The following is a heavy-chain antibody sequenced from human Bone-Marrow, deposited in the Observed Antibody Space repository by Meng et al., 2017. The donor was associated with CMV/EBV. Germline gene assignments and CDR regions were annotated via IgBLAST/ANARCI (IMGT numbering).Heavy chain of an antibody. CDR1: GGSISSSSYY. CDR2: IYYSGST. J-gene: IGHJ2*01. D-gene: IGHD6-13*01. V-gene: IGHV4-39*07. Sequence: SETLSLTCTVSGGSISSSSYYWGWIRQPPGKGLEWIGSIYYSGSTYYNPSLKSRVTISVDTSKNQFSLKLSSVTAADTAVYYCARARLRSSWYSSRTNWYFDLWGRGTLVTVS. CDR3: ARARLRSSWYSSRTNWYFDL.